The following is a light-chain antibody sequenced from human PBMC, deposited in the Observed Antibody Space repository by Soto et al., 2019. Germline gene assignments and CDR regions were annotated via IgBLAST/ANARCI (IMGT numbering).Light chain of an antibody. CDR2: GAS. CDR3: QQYNSYSLT. CDR1: QSISSW. V-gene: IGKV1-5*01. Sequence: SQMTQSPSTLSASVRDKVTITCRASQSISSWLAWYQQKPGKAPKLLIYGASSLESGVPSRFSGSGSGTEFTLTISSLQPDDFATYYCQQYNSYSLTFGQGTKVDIK. J-gene: IGKJ1*01.